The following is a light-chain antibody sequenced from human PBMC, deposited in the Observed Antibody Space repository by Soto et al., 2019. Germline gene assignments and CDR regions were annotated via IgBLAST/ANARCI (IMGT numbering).Light chain of an antibody. CDR2: EVS. CDR3: SSYTTSTTWV. CDR1: NSDVGGYNY. V-gene: IGLV2-14*01. J-gene: IGLJ3*02. Sequence: QSALTQPASVSGSPGQSIAISCTGTNSDVGGYNYVSWYQHHPGKAPKLMIYEVSNRPSGVSNRFSGSKSGNTASLTISWLQAEDEADYYCSSYTTSTTWVFGGGTKVTVL.